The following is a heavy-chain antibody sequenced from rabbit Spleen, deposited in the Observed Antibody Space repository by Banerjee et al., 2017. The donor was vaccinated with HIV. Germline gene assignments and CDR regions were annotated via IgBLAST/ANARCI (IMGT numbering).Heavy chain of an antibody. CDR2: IDTNDGDT. CDR1: GVSFSDKDV. CDR3: ARDDHGGGLFYFDL. J-gene: IGHJ4*01. Sequence: EQLEESGGGLVKPEGSLTLTCKASGVSFSDKDVMCWVRQAPGKGLEWIACIDTNDGDTDYANWPKGRFTISKTSSTTVTLQMTSLTAADTATYFCARDDHGGGLFYFDLWGPGTLVTVS. V-gene: IGHV1S45*01. D-gene: IGHD2-1*01.